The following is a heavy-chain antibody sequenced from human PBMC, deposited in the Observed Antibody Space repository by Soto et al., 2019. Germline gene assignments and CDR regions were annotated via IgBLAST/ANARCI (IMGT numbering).Heavy chain of an antibody. D-gene: IGHD3-10*01. V-gene: IGHV4-34*01. CDR1: GGSFSGYF. CDR3: ARGYGRKFDY. CDR2: INHSGST. Sequence: SETLSLTCAVYGGSFSGYFWNWIRQPPGKGLEWIGEINHSGSTNYNPSLKSRVTISVDTSKNQFSLKLSSVTAADTAVYYCARGYGRKFDYWGQGTLVTVSS. J-gene: IGHJ4*02.